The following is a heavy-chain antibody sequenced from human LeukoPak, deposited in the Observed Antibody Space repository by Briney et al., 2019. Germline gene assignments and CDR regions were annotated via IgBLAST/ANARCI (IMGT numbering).Heavy chain of an antibody. CDR1: GGTFSSYA. V-gene: IGHV1-69*04. CDR2: IIPILGIA. J-gene: IGHJ4*02. CDR3: ALVIVATRNFDY. Sequence: SVKVSCKASGGTFSSYAISWVRQAPGQGLEWMGRIIPILGIANYAQKFQGRVTITADKSTSTAYMELSSLRSEDTAVYYCALVIVATRNFDYWGQGTLVTVSS. D-gene: IGHD5-12*01.